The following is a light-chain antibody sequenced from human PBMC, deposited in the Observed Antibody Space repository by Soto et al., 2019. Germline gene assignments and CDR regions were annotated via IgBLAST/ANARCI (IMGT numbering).Light chain of an antibody. V-gene: IGKV3-15*01. CDR2: GAS. CDR3: QQYNNWPLT. J-gene: IGKJ3*01. CDR1: QSVSSN. Sequence: EIVMTQSPATLSVSPGERATLSCRAGQSVSSNLAWFQQRPAQAPRLLIYGASTRATGIPARFSGSGSGTEFTLTISSLQSEDFAVYYCQQYNNWPLTFGPGTKVDIK.